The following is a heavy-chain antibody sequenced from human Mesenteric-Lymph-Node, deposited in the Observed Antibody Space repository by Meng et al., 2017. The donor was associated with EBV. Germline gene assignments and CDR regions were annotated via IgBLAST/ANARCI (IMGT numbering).Heavy chain of an antibody. Sequence: DSVKGRFPISRDNAKNTLCLQMTSLRVEDTAVYYCARVVVGTFDNWGQGTLVTVSS. CDR3: ARVVVGTFDN. J-gene: IGHJ4*02. V-gene: IGHV3-74*01. D-gene: IGHD2-21*01.